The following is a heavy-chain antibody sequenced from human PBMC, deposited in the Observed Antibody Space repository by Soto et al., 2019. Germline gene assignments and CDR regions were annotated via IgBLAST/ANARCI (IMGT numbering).Heavy chain of an antibody. CDR1: GGSISTSSFY. J-gene: IGHJ4*02. V-gene: IGHV4-39*01. CDR3: ARHDKLAYCGGDCYSFFDY. D-gene: IGHD2-21*01. Sequence: SETLSLTCTVSGGSISTSSFYWSWIRQPPGKGLEWIGSIYYSGSTYYNPSLKSRVTISVDTSKNQFSLKLSSVTAADTAVYSCARHDKLAYCGGDCYSFFDYWGQGTLVTVSS. CDR2: IYYSGST.